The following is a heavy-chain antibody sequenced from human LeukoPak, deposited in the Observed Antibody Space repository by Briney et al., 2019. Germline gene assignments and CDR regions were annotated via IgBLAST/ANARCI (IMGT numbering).Heavy chain of an antibody. J-gene: IGHJ3*02. CDR2: INTNSGGT. V-gene: IGHV1-2*02. Sequence: GASVTVSCKTSGYTFTGYYMHWVRQAPGQGLEWMGWINTNSGGTNYAQRFQGRVTMTRDTSISTAYMELSRLRSDDSAVYYCARYFYDSSGSSSDAYDIWGQGTMVTVSS. CDR3: ARYFYDSSGSSSDAYDI. CDR1: GYTFTGYY. D-gene: IGHD3-22*01.